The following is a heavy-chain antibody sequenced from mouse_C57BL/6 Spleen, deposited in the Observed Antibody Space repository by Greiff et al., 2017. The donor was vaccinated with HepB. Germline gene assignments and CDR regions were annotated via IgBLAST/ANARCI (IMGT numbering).Heavy chain of an antibody. Sequence: EVKLVESGGGLVKPGGSLKLSCAASGFTFSSYAMSWVRQTPEKRLEWVATISDGGSYTYYPDNVKGRFTISRDNAKNNLYLQMSHLKSEDTAMYYCARTDGSSLAWFAYWGQGTLVTVSA. V-gene: IGHV5-4*03. CDR1: GFTFSSYA. D-gene: IGHD1-1*01. CDR2: ISDGGSYT. CDR3: ARTDGSSLAWFAY. J-gene: IGHJ3*01.